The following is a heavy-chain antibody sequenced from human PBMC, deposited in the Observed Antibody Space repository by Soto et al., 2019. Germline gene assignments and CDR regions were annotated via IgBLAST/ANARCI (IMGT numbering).Heavy chain of an antibody. J-gene: IGHJ4*02. V-gene: IGHV1-69*13. Sequence: ASVKVSCKASGGTFSSYAISWVRQAPGQGLEWMGGIIPIFGTANYAQKFQGRVTITADESTSTAYMELSSLRSEDTAVYYCARYSGSYNLVDYWGQGTLVTVSS. CDR1: GGTFSSYA. CDR3: ARYSGSYNLVDY. CDR2: IIPIFGTA. D-gene: IGHD3-10*01.